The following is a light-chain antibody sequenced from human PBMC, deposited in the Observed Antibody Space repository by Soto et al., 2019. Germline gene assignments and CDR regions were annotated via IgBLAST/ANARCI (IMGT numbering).Light chain of an antibody. V-gene: IGLV2-14*03. J-gene: IGLJ1*01. CDR2: DVT. CDR3: SSYTTSNTRQIV. Sequence: SVLTQPASMSVSPVQSITISCTGTSREVGGYNYVSWYQHHPGKAPKLIIYDVTNRPSGVSNPFSGSKSGNTASLTISGLQPEDEADYYCSSYTTSNTRQIVFGTGTKVTVL. CDR1: SREVGGYNY.